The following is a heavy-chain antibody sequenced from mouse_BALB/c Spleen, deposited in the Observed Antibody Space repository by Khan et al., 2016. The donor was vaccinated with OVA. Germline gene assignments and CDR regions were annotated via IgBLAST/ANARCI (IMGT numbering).Heavy chain of an antibody. CDR2: IWAGGST. V-gene: IGHV2-9*02. D-gene: IGHD1-3*01. CDR3: ARLEDI. CDR1: GFSLTSYG. Sequence: QVQLKQSGPGLVAPSPTLSITCTVSGFSLTSYGVHWVRQPPGKGLEWLGVIWAGGSTTYNSDLMSRLSISKDNSKSQVFLKMNSLQADDTAMYYCARLEDIWGQGTTLTVSS. J-gene: IGHJ2*01.